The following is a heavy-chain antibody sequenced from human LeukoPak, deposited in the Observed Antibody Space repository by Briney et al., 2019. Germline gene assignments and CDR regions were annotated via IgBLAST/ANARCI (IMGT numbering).Heavy chain of an antibody. CDR2: ISYSGST. J-gene: IGHJ6*02. CDR1: GGSISNYY. CDR3: ARHIPVIWSSGYYYGMDV. D-gene: IGHD3-3*01. V-gene: IGHV4-59*08. Sequence: SETLSLTCTVSGGSISNYYCSWVRQPPGKGLEWIGYISYSGSTNYNPSLRSRVAISEDTSRNQFSLRLNSVTAADTAVYYCARHIPVIWSSGYYYGMDVWGQGTTVTVSS.